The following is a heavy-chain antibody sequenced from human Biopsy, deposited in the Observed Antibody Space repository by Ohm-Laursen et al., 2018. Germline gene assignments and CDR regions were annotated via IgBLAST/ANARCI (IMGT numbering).Heavy chain of an antibody. CDR2: FYGSRNT. Sequence: GTLSLTCTVSGASLSSHYWSWIRQPPGKGLEWLGDFYGSRNTYYNPSLKSRVTISVDPSKNQFSLKLNAVTAADTAVYYCAKGITVYGVVLPYYFDDWGQGTLVTVSS. J-gene: IGHJ4*02. CDR3: AKGITVYGVVLPYYFDD. V-gene: IGHV4-59*11. D-gene: IGHD3-3*01. CDR1: GASLSSHY.